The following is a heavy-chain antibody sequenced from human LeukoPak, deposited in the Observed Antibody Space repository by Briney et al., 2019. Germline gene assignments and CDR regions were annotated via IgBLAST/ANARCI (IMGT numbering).Heavy chain of an antibody. Sequence: SETLSLTCTVSGGSINSYYWSWIRQPPGKGLEWIGYIYYSGSTNYNPSLKSRVTISVDTSKNQFSLQLSSVSAADTAVYYCASHSGGYAYWGQGTLVTVSS. CDR1: GGSINSYY. D-gene: IGHD5-12*01. V-gene: IGHV4-59*03. CDR2: IYYSGST. J-gene: IGHJ4*02. CDR3: ASHSGGYAY.